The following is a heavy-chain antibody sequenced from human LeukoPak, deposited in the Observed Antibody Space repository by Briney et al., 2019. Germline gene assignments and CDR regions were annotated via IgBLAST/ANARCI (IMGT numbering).Heavy chain of an antibody. CDR1: GGSISSYY. CDR2: IYYSGST. J-gene: IGHJ6*02. Sequence: SETLSLTCTVSGGSISSYYWSWIRQPPGKGLEWIGYIYYSGSTNYNPSLKSRVTISVDTSKNQFSLKLSSVTAADTAVYYCARDRVVAATPRPYYYGMDVWGQGTRSPSP. D-gene: IGHD2-15*01. V-gene: IGHV4-59*01. CDR3: ARDRVVAATPRPYYYGMDV.